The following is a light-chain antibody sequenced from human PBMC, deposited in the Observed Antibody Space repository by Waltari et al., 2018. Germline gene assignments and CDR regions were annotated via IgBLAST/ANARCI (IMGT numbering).Light chain of an antibody. CDR2: EVS. CDR1: SADVGGYNY. CDR3: SSFAGGKYG. V-gene: IGLV2-8*01. J-gene: IGLJ1*01. Sequence: QSALTQPPSASGSPGQSVTISCTGTSADVGGYNYVSRYQQHPVQAPKLLIYEVSKRPSGVPDRFSGSKSGNTASLTGSGLQGEDEADYYCSSFAGGKYGFGTGTRIAV.